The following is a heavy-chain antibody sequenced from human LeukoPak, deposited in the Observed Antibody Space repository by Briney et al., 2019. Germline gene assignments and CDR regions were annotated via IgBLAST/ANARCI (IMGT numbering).Heavy chain of an antibody. J-gene: IGHJ4*02. D-gene: IGHD6-6*01. CDR1: GFTFSDHG. Sequence: GGSLRLSCAASGFTFSDHGMHWARQAPGKGLEWVANIWYDGSQEYYADTVKGRFTISRDISKNTLYLQMNSLRAEDTAVYYCARDLAAARLDFRGQGTLVTVSS. V-gene: IGHV3-33*01. CDR2: IWYDGSQE. CDR3: ARDLAAARLDF.